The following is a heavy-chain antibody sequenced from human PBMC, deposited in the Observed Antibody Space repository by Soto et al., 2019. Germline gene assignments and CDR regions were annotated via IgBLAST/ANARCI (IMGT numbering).Heavy chain of an antibody. CDR1: DGSISNYY. Sequence: QVQLQESGPGLVKPSETLSLTCTVSDGSISNYYWSWIRQPPGKGLEWIGYIYYSGRTDYNPSLKSRVTFSADTSKNQFSLKLSSVTAADTAVYYCARRPAAEAFDIWGQGTMVTVSS. D-gene: IGHD6-13*01. CDR3: ARRPAAEAFDI. V-gene: IGHV4-59*08. CDR2: IYYSGRT. J-gene: IGHJ3*02.